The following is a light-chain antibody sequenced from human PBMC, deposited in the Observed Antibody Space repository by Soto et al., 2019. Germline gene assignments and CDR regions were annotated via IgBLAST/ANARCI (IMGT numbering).Light chain of an antibody. CDR1: GSNVGTNP. CDR3: AAWDDSLNDSYV. J-gene: IGLJ1*01. V-gene: IGLV1-44*01. CDR2: ANN. Sequence: QSVLTQPPSASGTPGQRVTISCSGSGSNVGTNPVYWYQQLPGTAPKLLIYANNQRPSGVPDRFSGSKSGTSASLAISVLQSEDEADYFCAAWDDSLNDSYVFGTGTKVTVL.